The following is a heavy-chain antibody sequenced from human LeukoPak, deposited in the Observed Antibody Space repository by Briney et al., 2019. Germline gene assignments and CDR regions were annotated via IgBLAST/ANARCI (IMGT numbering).Heavy chain of an antibody. V-gene: IGHV3-30*03. CDR3: ARDWFHAIDY. J-gene: IGHJ4*02. CDR2: ISHDGSNT. CDR1: GFAFNSYG. D-gene: IGHD2/OR15-2a*01. Sequence: GGSLRLSCAASGFAFNSYGMHWVRQAPGKGLEWLAIISHDGSNTYYADSVKGRITISRDNSKNTLYLQMNSLRAEDTAVYYCARDWFHAIDYWGQGTLVTVSS.